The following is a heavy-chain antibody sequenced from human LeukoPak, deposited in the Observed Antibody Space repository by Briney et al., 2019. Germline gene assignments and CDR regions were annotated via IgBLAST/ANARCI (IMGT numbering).Heavy chain of an antibody. Sequence: ASVKVSCKASGYTFTGYYMHWVRQAPGQGLEWMGWINTNSGGTNYAQKFQGRVTMTRDTSISTAYMELSRLRSDDTAVYYCARVCGGSCRDDAFDIWGQGTMVTVSS. D-gene: IGHD2-15*01. CDR3: ARVCGGSCRDDAFDI. CDR1: GYTFTGYY. CDR2: INTNSGGT. J-gene: IGHJ3*02. V-gene: IGHV1-2*02.